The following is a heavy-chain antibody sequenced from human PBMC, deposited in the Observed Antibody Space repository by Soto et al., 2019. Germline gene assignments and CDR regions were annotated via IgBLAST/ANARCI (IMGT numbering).Heavy chain of an antibody. CDR1: GGTFSSYA. CDR2: FIPIFGTA. CDR3: ARDLEQLGSYYYYGMDV. V-gene: IGHV1-69*01. D-gene: IGHD6-6*01. J-gene: IGHJ6*02. Sequence: QVQLVQSVAEVKKPGSSVKVSCKASGGTFSSYAISWVRQAPGQGLEWMGGFIPIFGTANYAQKFQGRVTITADESTSTAYMELSSLRSEDTAVYYCARDLEQLGSYYYYGMDVWGQGTTVTVSS.